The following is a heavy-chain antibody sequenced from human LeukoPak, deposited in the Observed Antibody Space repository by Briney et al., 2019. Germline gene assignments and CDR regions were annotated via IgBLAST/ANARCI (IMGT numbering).Heavy chain of an antibody. CDR2: IKQDGSEK. CDR3: ARLIAVAGTGSAFDI. D-gene: IGHD6-19*01. Sequence: GGSLRLSCAASGFTFSSYWMSWVRQAPGKGLEWVANIKQDGSEKYYVDSVKGRFTISRDNAKNSLYLQMNSLRAEDTALYYCARLIAVAGTGSAFDIWGQGTMVTVSS. V-gene: IGHV3-7*03. CDR1: GFTFSSYW. J-gene: IGHJ3*02.